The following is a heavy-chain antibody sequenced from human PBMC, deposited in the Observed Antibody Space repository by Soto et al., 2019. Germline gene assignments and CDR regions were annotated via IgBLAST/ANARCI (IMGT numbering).Heavy chain of an antibody. J-gene: IGHJ4*02. CDR2: IYYSGST. CDR1: GGSISSYY. D-gene: IGHD3-3*01. CDR3: ARRGDFWSGYYPFDY. V-gene: IGHV4-59*08. Sequence: SETLYLTCTVSGGSISSYYWSWIRQPPGKGLEWIGYIYYSGSTNYNPSLKSRVTISVDTSKNQFSLKLSSVTAADTAVYYCARRGDFWSGYYPFDYWGQGTLVTVSS.